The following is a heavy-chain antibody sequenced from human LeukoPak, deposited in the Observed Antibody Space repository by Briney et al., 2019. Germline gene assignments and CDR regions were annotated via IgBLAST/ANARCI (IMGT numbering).Heavy chain of an antibody. V-gene: IGHV4-34*01. CDR3: ARGKGYFDY. Sequence: SETLSLTCAVYGGSFSGYYWSWIRQPPGKGLEWIGEINHSGSTNYNPSLKSRVTISADTSENQFSLKLSSVTAADTAVYYCARGKGYFDYWGQGTLVTVSS. J-gene: IGHJ4*02. CDR2: INHSGST. CDR1: GGSFSGYY.